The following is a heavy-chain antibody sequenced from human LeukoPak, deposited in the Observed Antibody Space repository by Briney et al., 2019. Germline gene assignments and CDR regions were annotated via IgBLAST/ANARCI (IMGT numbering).Heavy chain of an antibody. V-gene: IGHV4-39*07. D-gene: IGHD1-26*01. CDR3: AKWTEGGAFDS. CDR1: GASIGTTNYY. J-gene: IGHJ3*01. CDR2: IYFTGST. Sequence: SETLSLTCRVSGASIGTTNYYWAWIRQPPGKGLEWIGSIYFTGSTNYNPSLKSRVTISVDTSKNQFSLKLSSVTAADTAVYYCAKWTEGGAFDSWGQGTMLIVSS.